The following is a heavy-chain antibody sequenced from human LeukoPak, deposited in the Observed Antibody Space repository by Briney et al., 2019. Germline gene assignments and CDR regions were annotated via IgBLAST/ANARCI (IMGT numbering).Heavy chain of an antibody. CDR3: ARDYGSGTYYSDY. CDR2: IYSAGNT. J-gene: IGHJ4*02. CDR1: GFTFSSYA. V-gene: IGHV3-53*01. D-gene: IGHD3-10*01. Sequence: GGSLRLSCAASGFTFSSYAMSWVRQAPGKGLEWVSVIYSAGNTYYADSVRGRFTISRDNSKNTLYLQMNSLRAEDTAVYYCARDYGSGTYYSDYWGQGTLVTVSS.